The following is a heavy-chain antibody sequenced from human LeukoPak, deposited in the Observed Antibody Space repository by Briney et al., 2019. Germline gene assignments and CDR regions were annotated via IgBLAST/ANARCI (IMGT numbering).Heavy chain of an antibody. V-gene: IGHV3-23*01. J-gene: IGHJ3*02. D-gene: IGHD4-23*01. Sequence: PGGSLRLSCAASGFTFSSYDMYWVRQAPGKGLECVASISRQSGASTYYAASVEGRFTISRDNSRSTLYLEMNSLRADDTAVYYCARDFYGGLGHAFDIWGQGTMVTVSS. CDR1: GFTFSSYD. CDR3: ARDFYGGLGHAFDI. CDR2: ISRQSGAST.